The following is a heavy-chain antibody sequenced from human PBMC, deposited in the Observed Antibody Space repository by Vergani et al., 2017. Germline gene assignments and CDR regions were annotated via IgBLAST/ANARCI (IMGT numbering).Heavy chain of an antibody. CDR2: IGTAGDP. V-gene: IGHV3-13*05. CDR1: GFTVSTNY. CDR3: ARGRSGGMDV. D-gene: IGHD6-25*01. Sequence: EVQLVESGGGLIQPGGSLRLSCAASGFTVSTNYMSWVRQAPGKGLEWVSAIGTAGDPYYPGSVKGRFTISRENAKNSLYLRMNSLRAGDTSVYYCARGRSGGMDVWGQGTTVTVSS. J-gene: IGHJ6*02.